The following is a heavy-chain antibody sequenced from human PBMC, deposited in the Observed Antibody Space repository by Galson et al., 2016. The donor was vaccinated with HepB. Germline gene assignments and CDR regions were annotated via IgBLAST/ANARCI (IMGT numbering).Heavy chain of an antibody. Sequence: SLRLSCAASGFAFSSHWMHWVRQDLGKGLVWVSRINSDGTISNYADSAKGRFTISRDNAKNTLYLQMNSLRAEDTAVYFCVRDHSVVPATAYNWFDPWGQGTLVTVSS. CDR3: VRDHSVVPATAYNWFDP. D-gene: IGHD2-21*02. V-gene: IGHV3-74*01. CDR2: INSDGTIS. J-gene: IGHJ5*02. CDR1: GFAFSSHW.